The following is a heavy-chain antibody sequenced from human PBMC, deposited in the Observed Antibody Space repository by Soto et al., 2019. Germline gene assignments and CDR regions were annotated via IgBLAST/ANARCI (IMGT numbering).Heavy chain of an antibody. CDR3: ARPSIVGATSAFDI. D-gene: IGHD1-26*01. Sequence: GGSLRLSCAASGSTFSSYAMHWVRQAPGKGLEWVAVISYDGSNKYYADSVKGRFTISRDNSKNTLYLQMNSLRAEDTAVYYCARPSIVGATSAFDIWGQGTMVTVSS. CDR2: ISYDGSNK. J-gene: IGHJ3*02. V-gene: IGHV3-30-3*01. CDR1: GSTFSSYA.